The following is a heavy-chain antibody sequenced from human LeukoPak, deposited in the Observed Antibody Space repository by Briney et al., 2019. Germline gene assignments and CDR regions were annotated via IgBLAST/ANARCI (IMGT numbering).Heavy chain of an antibody. J-gene: IGHJ5*02. D-gene: IGHD6-13*01. CDR3: ARVVAAADYNWFDP. CDR1: GYTFTSYG. CDR2: TSAYNGNT. V-gene: IGHV1-18*01. Sequence: ASVKVSCKASGYTFTSYGISWVRQAPGQGLEWMGWTSAYNGNTNYAQKLQGRVTMTTDTSTSTAYMELRSLRSDDTAVYYCARVVAAADYNWFDPWGQGTLVTVSS.